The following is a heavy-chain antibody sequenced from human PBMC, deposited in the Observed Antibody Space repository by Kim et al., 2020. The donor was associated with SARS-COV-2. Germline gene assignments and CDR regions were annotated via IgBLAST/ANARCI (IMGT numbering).Heavy chain of an antibody. V-gene: IGHV3-33*05. D-gene: IGHD3-10*01. CDR1: GFTFSSYG. J-gene: IGHJ6*02. CDR3: ARDLGKREAYYYGSGSYDYYYYGMDV. Sequence: GGSLRLSCAASGFTFSSYGMHWVRQAPGKGLEWVPVISYDGSNKYYADSVKGRFTISRDNSKNTLYLQMNSLRAEDTAVYYCARDLGKREAYYYGSGSYDYYYYGMDVWGQGTTVTVSS. CDR2: ISYDGSNK.